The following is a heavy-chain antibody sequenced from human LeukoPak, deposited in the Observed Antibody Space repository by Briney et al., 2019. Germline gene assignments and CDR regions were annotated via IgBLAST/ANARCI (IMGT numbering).Heavy chain of an antibody. Sequence: VASVKVSCKASGYTFTSYYMHWVRQAPGQGLEWMGIINPSGGSTSYAQKFQGRVTMTRDMSTSTVYMELSSLRSDDTAVYYCAVWFGELLLNYWGQGTLVTVSS. J-gene: IGHJ4*02. CDR3: AVWFGELLLNY. CDR2: INPSGGST. D-gene: IGHD3-10*01. V-gene: IGHV1-46*01. CDR1: GYTFTSYY.